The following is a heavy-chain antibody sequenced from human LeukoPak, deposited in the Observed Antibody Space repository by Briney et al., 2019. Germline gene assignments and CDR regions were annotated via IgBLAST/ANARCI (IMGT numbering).Heavy chain of an antibody. CDR1: GGSFSGYY. CDR2: INNSGST. Sequence: AGTLSLTCGVYGGSFSGYYWSWIRQPPGKGLEWIGEINNSGSTNYNPSLKSRVTISVDTSKNQFSLKLSSVTAADTAVYYCVRDIAAAGGFDYWGQGTLVTVS. V-gene: IGHV4-34*01. D-gene: IGHD6-13*01. CDR3: VRDIAAAGGFDY. J-gene: IGHJ4*02.